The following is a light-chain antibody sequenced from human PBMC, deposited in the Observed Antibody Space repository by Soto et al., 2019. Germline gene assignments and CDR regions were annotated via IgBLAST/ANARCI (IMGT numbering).Light chain of an antibody. V-gene: IGLV2-14*01. CDR2: DVT. Sequence: QSALTQPASVSGSPGQSITISCTGTNNDVGDYNYVSWYQQYPGKAPKLIIYDVTTRPSGVSGCFAGSKSGNTASLTISGLQPEDEADYYCCSYSTSSALPYVFGTGTKLTVL. CDR1: NNDVGDYNY. J-gene: IGLJ1*01. CDR3: CSYSTSSALPYV.